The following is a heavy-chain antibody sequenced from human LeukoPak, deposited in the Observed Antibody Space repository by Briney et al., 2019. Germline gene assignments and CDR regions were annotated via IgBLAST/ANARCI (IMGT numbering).Heavy chain of an antibody. D-gene: IGHD2-21*02. J-gene: IGHJ3*02. CDR3: AGAYCGGDCYSGRTFDI. Sequence: ASVKVSCKASGYTFTNYVISWVRQAPGQGLEWMGWISVYNGNTSYAQKLQGRVTMTTDTSTSTAYMELRSLRSDDTAVYYCAGAYCGGDCYSGRTFDIWGQGTMVTVSS. CDR2: ISVYNGNT. CDR1: GYTFTNYV. V-gene: IGHV1-18*01.